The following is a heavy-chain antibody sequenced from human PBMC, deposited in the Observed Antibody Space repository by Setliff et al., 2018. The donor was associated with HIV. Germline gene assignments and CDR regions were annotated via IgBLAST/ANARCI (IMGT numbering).Heavy chain of an antibody. Sequence: PGGSLRLSCVASGFTFSTYSMNWVRQAPGKGLEWVSAISDSGGGTYYADSVKGRFTVSRDNSKYTLYLQMNSLRVEDTAVYYCAKDKGSSGWSAWGQGTLVTVSS. CDR1: GFTFSTYS. V-gene: IGHV3-23*01. D-gene: IGHD6-19*01. J-gene: IGHJ5*02. CDR3: AKDKGSSGWSA. CDR2: ISDSGGGT.